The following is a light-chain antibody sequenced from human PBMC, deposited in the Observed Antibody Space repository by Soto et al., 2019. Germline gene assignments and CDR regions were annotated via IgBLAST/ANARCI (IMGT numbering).Light chain of an antibody. CDR3: VLYMGSGISV. V-gene: IGLV8-61*01. J-gene: IGLJ2*01. Sequence: QTVVTQEPSFSVSPGGTVTLTCGLSSGTVSACYYPSWYQQTPGQAPRTLIYSTSTRSSGVPDRFSGSILGNKAALTITGAQADDECDYYCVLYMGSGISVFGGGTKLTVL. CDR1: SGTVSACYY. CDR2: STS.